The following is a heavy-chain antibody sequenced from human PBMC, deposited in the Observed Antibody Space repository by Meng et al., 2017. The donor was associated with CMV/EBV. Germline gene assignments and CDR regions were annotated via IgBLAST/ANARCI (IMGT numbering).Heavy chain of an antibody. J-gene: IGHJ4*02. V-gene: IGHV4-38-2*02. CDR2: IYHSGST. Sequence: SETLSLTCIVSGYSISSGYYWGWIRQPPGKGLEWIGSIYHSGSTYYNPSLKSRVTISVDTSKNQFSLNLTSVTAADTAVYYCARVTPSIVGATSFDYWGQGTLVTVSS. D-gene: IGHD1-26*01. CDR1: GYSISSGYY. CDR3: ARVTPSIVGATSFDY.